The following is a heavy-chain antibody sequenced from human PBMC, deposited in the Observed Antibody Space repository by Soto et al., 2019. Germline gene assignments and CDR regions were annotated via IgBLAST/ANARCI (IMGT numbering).Heavy chain of an antibody. D-gene: IGHD2-2*02. Sequence: WGSLRLSCAAAGFTVKNYAMSWVRQDLGQGLEWVSAIDRSGGTSYYADSVKSRFTISRDNAKNTLYLQMNSLRADDTAVYYCARGDCSAAGCYIHYYYGMDVWGQGTTVTVSS. V-gene: IGHV3-23*01. CDR3: ARGDCSAAGCYIHYYYGMDV. J-gene: IGHJ6*02. CDR2: IDRSGGTS. CDR1: GFTVKNYA.